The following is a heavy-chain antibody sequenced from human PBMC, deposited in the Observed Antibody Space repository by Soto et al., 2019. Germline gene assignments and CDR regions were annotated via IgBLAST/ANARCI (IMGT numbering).Heavy chain of an antibody. CDR3: ARGDLYRYGYGSLWFEP. CDR1: VGTFSSYA. J-gene: IGHJ5*02. D-gene: IGHD5-18*01. V-gene: IGHV1-69*01. Sequence: GVSVKVSCKASVGTFSSYAISWLRQAPGQGLEWMGGIIPIFDTANYAQKFQGRVTITADESASTAYMELSSLRSEDTAVYYCARGDLYRYGYGSLWFEPWGQGTLVPGSS. CDR2: IIPIFDTA.